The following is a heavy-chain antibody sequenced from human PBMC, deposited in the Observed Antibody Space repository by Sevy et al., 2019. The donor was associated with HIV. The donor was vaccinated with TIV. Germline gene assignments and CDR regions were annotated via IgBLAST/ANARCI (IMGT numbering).Heavy chain of an antibody. D-gene: IGHD6-13*01. V-gene: IGHV3-33*01. CDR2: IWYDRSNK. Sequence: GESLKISCAASGFTFSSYGMHWVRQATGKGLKWVAVIWYDRSNKYYADSVKGRFTSSRDNSKNTLYLQMNSLRAEDTAVYYCARAGIAAAGTLDYWGQGTLVTVSS. CDR3: ARAGIAAAGTLDY. CDR1: GFTFSSYG. J-gene: IGHJ4*02.